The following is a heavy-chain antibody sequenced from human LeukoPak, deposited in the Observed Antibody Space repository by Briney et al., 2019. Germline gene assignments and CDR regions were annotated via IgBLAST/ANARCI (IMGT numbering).Heavy chain of an antibody. J-gene: IGHJ6*02. D-gene: IGHD6-19*01. CDR1: GGSISSYY. CDR2: IYYSGST. CDR3: ARGSRIAVAGTYYYYGMDV. Sequence: SETLSLTCTVSGGSISSYYWSWIRQPPGKGLEWIVYIYYSGSTNYNPSLKSRVTISVDTSKNQFSLKLSSVTAADTAVYYCARGSRIAVAGTYYYYGMDVWGQGTTVTVSS. V-gene: IGHV4-59*01.